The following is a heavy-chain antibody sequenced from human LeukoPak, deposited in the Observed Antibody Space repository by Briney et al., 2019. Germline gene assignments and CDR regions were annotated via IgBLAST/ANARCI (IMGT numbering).Heavy chain of an antibody. Sequence: PGGSLRLSCAASGFTFNTFAMSWVRQAPGKGPEWVSTVTGNGGSTYYTDSVKGRFTISRDNSKNTLYLQMSSLRAEDTAVYYCAKLSRGFWSGYYSPYFDYWGQGTLVTVSS. D-gene: IGHD3-3*01. CDR2: VTGNGGST. J-gene: IGHJ4*02. CDR3: AKLSRGFWSGYYSPYFDY. V-gene: IGHV3-23*01. CDR1: GFTFNTFA.